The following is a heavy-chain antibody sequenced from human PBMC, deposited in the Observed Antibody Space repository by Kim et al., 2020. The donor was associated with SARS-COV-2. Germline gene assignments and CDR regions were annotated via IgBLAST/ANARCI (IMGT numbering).Heavy chain of an antibody. CDR1: GGSISSSSYY. CDR2: IYYSGST. Sequence: SETLSLTCTVSGGSISSSSYYWGWIRQPPGKGLEWIGSIYYSGSTYYNPSLKSRVTISVDTSKNQFSLKLSSVTAADTAVYYCARDRAVFGVYYYYYYGMDVWGQGTTVTVSS. V-gene: IGHV4-39*07. J-gene: IGHJ6*02. D-gene: IGHD3-3*01. CDR3: ARDRAVFGVYYYYYYGMDV.